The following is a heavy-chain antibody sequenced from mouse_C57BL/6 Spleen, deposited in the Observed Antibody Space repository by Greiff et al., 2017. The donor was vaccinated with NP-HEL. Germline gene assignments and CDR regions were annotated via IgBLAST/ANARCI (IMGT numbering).Heavy chain of an antibody. J-gene: IGHJ2*01. V-gene: IGHV1-59*01. CDR2: IDPSDSYT. CDR3: ARNSYYYGSDYFDY. D-gene: IGHD1-1*01. Sequence: VQLQQPGAELVRPGTSVKLSCKASGYTFTSYWMHWVKQRPGQGLEWIGVIDPSDSYTNYNQKFKGKATLTVDTSSSTAYMQLSSLTSEDSAVYYCARNSYYYGSDYFDYWGQGTTLTVSS. CDR1: GYTFTSYW.